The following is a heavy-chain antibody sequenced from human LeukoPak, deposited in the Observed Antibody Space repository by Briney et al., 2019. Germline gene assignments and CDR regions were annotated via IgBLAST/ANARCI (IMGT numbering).Heavy chain of an antibody. CDR3: AKVRARGVIITAFDY. D-gene: IGHD3-10*01. V-gene: IGHV3-23*01. CDR2: ISGSGGST. CDR1: GFTFSSYA. Sequence: GGSLRLSCAASGFTFSSYAMSWVRQAPGKGLECVSAISGSGGSTYYADSVKGRFTISRDNSKNTLYLQMNSLRAEDTAVYYCAKVRARGVIITAFDYWGQGTLVTVSS. J-gene: IGHJ4*02.